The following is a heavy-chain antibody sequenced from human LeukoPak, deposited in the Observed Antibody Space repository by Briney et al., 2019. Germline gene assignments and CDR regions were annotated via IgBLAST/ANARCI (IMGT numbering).Heavy chain of an antibody. V-gene: IGHV3-30*18. CDR1: GFIFSSYG. J-gene: IGHJ4*02. Sequence: GRSLRLSRAASGFIFSSYGMHWVRQAPGKGLEWVAVISYVGSDKYYTDSVRGRFTISRDNSKTTLYLQMNSLRTEDTAVYYCAKGGEMGTIRGYFDYLGQGTLVTVSS. CDR3: AKGGEMGTIRGYFDY. D-gene: IGHD5-24*01. CDR2: ISYVGSDK.